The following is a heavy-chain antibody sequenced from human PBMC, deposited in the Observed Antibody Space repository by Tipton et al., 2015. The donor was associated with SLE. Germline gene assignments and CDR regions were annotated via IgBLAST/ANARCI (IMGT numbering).Heavy chain of an antibody. Sequence: QLVQSGPEVKKPGASVKVSCKASGYTFTSYAMHWVRQAPGQRLEWMGWINAGNGNTKYSQKFQGRVTITRDTSASTAYMELSSLRSEDTAVYYCARDRRINSSSPGAFDIWGQGTMVTVSS. V-gene: IGHV1-3*01. J-gene: IGHJ3*02. CDR2: INAGNGNT. D-gene: IGHD6-13*01. CDR3: ARDRRINSSSPGAFDI. CDR1: GYTFTSYA.